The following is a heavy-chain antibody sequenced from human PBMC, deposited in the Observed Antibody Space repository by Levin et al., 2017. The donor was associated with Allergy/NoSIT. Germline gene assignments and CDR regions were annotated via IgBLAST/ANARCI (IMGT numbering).Heavy chain of an antibody. D-gene: IGHD3-3*02. CDR3: ARVRLSSIFNWFDP. Sequence: SQTLSLTCNVSGGSFSSGAYYWSWIRQPAGKGLEWIGRIDSSGSTNYNPSLESRVTISLDTSKNQFSLKLTSVSGADTAVYYCARVRLSSIFNWFDPWGQGTLIIVSS. J-gene: IGHJ5*02. V-gene: IGHV4-61*02. CDR1: GGSFSSGAYY. CDR2: IDSSGST.